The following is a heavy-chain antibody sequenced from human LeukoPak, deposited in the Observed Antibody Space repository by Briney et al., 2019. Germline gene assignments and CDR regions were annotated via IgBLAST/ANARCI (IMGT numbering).Heavy chain of an antibody. V-gene: IGHV3-23*01. D-gene: IGHD4/OR15-4a*01. J-gene: IGHJ4*02. CDR1: GFTFNNYA. CDR3: ARDQGPDYAPVGSATHAY. CDR2: ITTGGTT. Sequence: PGGSLRLSCAASGFTFNNYAMSWVRQPPGKGXEWVSSITTGGTTHYADSVKGRFTTSRDTSKNTLFLQLSNLRAEDTAVYFCARDQGPDYAPVGSATHAYWGQGTLVAVSS.